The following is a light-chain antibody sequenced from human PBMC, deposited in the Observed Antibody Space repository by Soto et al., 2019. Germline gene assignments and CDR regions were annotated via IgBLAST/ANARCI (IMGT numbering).Light chain of an antibody. CDR3: ISYKTSTTCD. J-gene: IGLJ1*01. CDR1: ISDVGGYNY. CDR2: EVS. V-gene: IGLV2-14*01. Sequence: QSVLAQPASVSGSPGQSITISCTGTISDVGGYNYVSWYQQHPGKAPKRMIYEVSNRPSGVSDRFSGSKSGNTASLTISGLQAEDEADYYGISYKTSTTCDFGTGTKVTVL.